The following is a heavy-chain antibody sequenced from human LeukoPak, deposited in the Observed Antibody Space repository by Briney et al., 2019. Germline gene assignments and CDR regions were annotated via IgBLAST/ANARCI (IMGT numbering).Heavy chain of an antibody. J-gene: IGHJ4*02. V-gene: IGHV4-39*01. D-gene: IGHD4-23*01. Sequence: PSETLSLTCTVSGGSISSSSYYWGWIRQPPGKGLEWIGSIYYSGSTYYNPSLKSRVTISVDTSKNQFSLKLSSVTAADTAVYYCARINTVVRTWDYWGQGTLVTVSS. CDR2: IYYSGST. CDR3: ARINTVVRTWDY. CDR1: GGSISSSSYY.